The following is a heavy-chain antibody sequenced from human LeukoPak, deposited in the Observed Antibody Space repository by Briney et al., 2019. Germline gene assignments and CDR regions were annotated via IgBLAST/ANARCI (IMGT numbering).Heavy chain of an antibody. CDR3: AQECVDSSAYYYVRNWFDP. Sequence: GGSLRLSCTASGFTFSSYWMSWVRQAPGKGLEWVANIKQDGSAKYYVDSVKDRFTISRDNAKNSLYLQMNSLRAEDTAVYYCAQECVDSSAYYYVRNWFDPWGQGTLATVSS. CDR2: IKQDGSAK. D-gene: IGHD3-22*01. J-gene: IGHJ5*02. CDR1: GFTFSSYW. V-gene: IGHV3-7*01.